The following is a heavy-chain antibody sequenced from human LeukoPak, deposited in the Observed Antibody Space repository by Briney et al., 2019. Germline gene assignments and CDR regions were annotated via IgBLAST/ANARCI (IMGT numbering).Heavy chain of an antibody. CDR1: GDSTNTFF. J-gene: IGHJ4*02. D-gene: IGHD4-17*01. CDR3: ASKSTDHGELRFDY. V-gene: IGHV4-59*01. Sequence: SETLSLTCTISGDSTNTFFGSWIRQPPGKGLEWIGYIYYTGTTNYNPSLKSRVTISVDTSKNQFSLKVNSVTAADTGVYYCASKSTDHGELRFDYWGQGTLVTVSS. CDR2: IYYTGTT.